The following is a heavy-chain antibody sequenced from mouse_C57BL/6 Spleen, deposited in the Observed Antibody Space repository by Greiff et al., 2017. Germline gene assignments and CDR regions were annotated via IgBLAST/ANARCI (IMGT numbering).Heavy chain of an antibody. CDR3: TRGGSTYDYYAMDY. CDR1: GFNIKDDY. J-gene: IGHJ4*01. D-gene: IGHD1-1*01. CDR2: IDPENGDT. Sequence: EVKLVESGAELVRPGASVKLSCTASGFNIKDDYMHWVKQRPEQGLEWIGWIDPENGDTEYASKFQGKATITADTSSNTAYLQLSSLTSEDTAVYYCTRGGSTYDYYAMDYWGQGTSVTVSS. V-gene: IGHV14-4*01.